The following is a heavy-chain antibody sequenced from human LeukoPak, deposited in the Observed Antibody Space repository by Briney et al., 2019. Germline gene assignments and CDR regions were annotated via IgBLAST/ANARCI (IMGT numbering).Heavy chain of an antibody. CDR2: IIPIFGTA. Sequence: SVKLSCKDSGGTFSSYAISRERQAPGQGLERMGGIIPIFGTANYAHNFHGRFTFTADKSTSTAYMELSSLRSQATAVYYCVTRASYSHYYYYMDVWGKGTTVTVS. CDR1: GGTFSSYA. V-gene: IGHV1-69*06. CDR3: VTRASYSHYYYYMDV. J-gene: IGHJ6*03. D-gene: IGHD1-26*01.